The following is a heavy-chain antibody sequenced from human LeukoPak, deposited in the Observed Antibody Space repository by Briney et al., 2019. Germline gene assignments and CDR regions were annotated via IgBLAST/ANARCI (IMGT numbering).Heavy chain of an antibody. CDR2: ISSSSSYI. CDR3: ARDHSPKRWLQLYYYYMDV. V-gene: IGHV3-21*01. J-gene: IGHJ6*03. Sequence: PGGSLRLSCAASGFTFSSYEMNWVRQAPGKGLEWVSSISSSSSYIYYADSVKGRFTISRDNAKNSLYLQMNSLRAEDTAVYYCARDHSPKRWLQLYYYYMDVWGKGTTVTVSS. CDR1: GFTFSSYE. D-gene: IGHD5-24*01.